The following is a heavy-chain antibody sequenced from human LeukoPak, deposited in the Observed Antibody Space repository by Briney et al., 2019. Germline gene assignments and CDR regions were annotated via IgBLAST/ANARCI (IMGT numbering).Heavy chain of an antibody. CDR2: ISSSSSTI. V-gene: IGHV3-48*04. Sequence: GGSLRLSCAASGFTFSSYSMNWVRQAPGKGLEWVSYISSSSSTIYYADSVKGRFTISRDNAKNSLYLQMNSLRAEDTAVYYCATYSRNNGREFHYWGQGTLVSVSP. CDR1: GFTFSSYS. J-gene: IGHJ1*01. CDR3: ATYSRNNGREFHY. D-gene: IGHD6-13*01.